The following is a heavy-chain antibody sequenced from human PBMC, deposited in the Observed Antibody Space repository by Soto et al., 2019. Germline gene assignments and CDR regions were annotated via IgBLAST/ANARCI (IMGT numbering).Heavy chain of an antibody. CDR2: ISSSSSTI. Sequence: EVQLVESGGGLVQPGGSLRLSCAASGFTFSSYSMNWVRQAPGKGLEWVSYISSSSSTIYYADSVKGRFTISRDNANYSLYLQMNSLRAEDTAVYYCAREHCTSTSCLNVFDYWGQGTLVTVSS. V-gene: IGHV3-48*01. J-gene: IGHJ4*02. CDR1: GFTFSSYS. D-gene: IGHD2-2*01. CDR3: AREHCTSTSCLNVFDY.